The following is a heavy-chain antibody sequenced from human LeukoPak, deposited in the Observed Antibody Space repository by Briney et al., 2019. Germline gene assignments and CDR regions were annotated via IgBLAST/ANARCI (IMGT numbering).Heavy chain of an antibody. CDR2: ISGSGDST. Sequence: GGSLRLSCAASGFTFSSYAMSWVRQAPGKGLEWVSAISGSGDSTYYADSVKGRFTISRDNSKNTLYLQMNSLRAEDTAVYYCAKEGLDYDFWSGYYLIYMDVWGKGTTVTVSS. V-gene: IGHV3-23*01. CDR1: GFTFSSYA. D-gene: IGHD3-3*01. CDR3: AKEGLDYDFWSGYYLIYMDV. J-gene: IGHJ6*03.